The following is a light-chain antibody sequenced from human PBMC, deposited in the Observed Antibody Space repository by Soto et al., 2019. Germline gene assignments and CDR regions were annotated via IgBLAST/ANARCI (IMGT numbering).Light chain of an antibody. CDR1: QSVRNNY. CDR3: QQYGSSPYT. V-gene: IGKV3-20*01. Sequence: EIVLTQSPGPLSLSPGERATLSCRASQSVRNNYLAWYQQKPGQAPRLLIYGASGRATGIPDRFSGSGSGTDFTLTISRLEPEDFAVYYCQQYGSSPYTFGQGTKLEI. CDR2: GAS. J-gene: IGKJ2*01.